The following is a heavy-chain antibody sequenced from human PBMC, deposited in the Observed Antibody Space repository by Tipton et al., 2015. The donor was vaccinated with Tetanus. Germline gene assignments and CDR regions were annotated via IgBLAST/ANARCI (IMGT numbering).Heavy chain of an antibody. J-gene: IGHJ4*01. CDR3: ARGTDAYKSGNY. CDR1: GGSISTYH. D-gene: IGHD5-24*01. Sequence: TLSLTCTVSGGSISTYHWSWIRQPPGKGLEWIGEIHPSGTTDYNPSLKSRVIISVDTSKNQFSLKLSSVTAADSALYFCARGTDAYKSGNYWGQGTLVTVSS. CDR2: IHPSGTT. V-gene: IGHV4-34*01.